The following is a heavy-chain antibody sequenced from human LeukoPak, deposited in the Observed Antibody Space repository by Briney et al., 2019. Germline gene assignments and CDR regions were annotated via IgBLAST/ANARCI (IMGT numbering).Heavy chain of an antibody. D-gene: IGHD2-15*01. CDR1: GYTFTSYA. CDR2: INTNTGNP. V-gene: IGHV7-4-1*02. CDR3: ARFGKQGYCSGGSCYGYPYYYYGMDV. Sequence: APVKVSCKASGYTFTSYAMNWVRQAPGQGLEWMGWINTNTGNPTYAQGFTGRFVFSLDTSVSTAYLQISSLKAEDTAVYYCARFGKQGYCSGGSCYGYPYYYYGMDVWGQGTTVTVSS. J-gene: IGHJ6*02.